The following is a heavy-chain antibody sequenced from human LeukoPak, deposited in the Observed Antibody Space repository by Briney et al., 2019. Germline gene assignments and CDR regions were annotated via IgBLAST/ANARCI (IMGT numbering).Heavy chain of an antibody. CDR2: RKLDGSEK. CDR1: GFSLSNYC. V-gene: IGHV3-7*01. D-gene: IGHD1-26*01. J-gene: IGHJ4*02. CDR3: ARETRGSSVPGLDS. Sequence: GGSLRLSCAASGFSLSNYCISWIRQAPGKGLEWVANRKLDGSEKYYVNSEKRRFTISRANAKNSLNLQMNSLSAEDTAVYYCARETRGSSVPGLDSWGQGTLVTVSS.